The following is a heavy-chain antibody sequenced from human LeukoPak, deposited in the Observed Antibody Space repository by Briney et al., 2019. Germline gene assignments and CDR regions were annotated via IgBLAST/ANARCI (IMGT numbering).Heavy chain of an antibody. Sequence: SETLSLTCTVSGGSTSSYYWSWIRQPPGKGLEWIGYIYYSGSTNYNPSLKSRVTISVDTSKNQFSLKLSSVTAADTAVYYCARHHYYDSSGYYSGYYYYYMDVWGKGTTVTISS. D-gene: IGHD3-22*01. V-gene: IGHV4-59*01. CDR3: ARHHYYDSSGYYSGYYYYYMDV. CDR1: GGSTSSYY. J-gene: IGHJ6*03. CDR2: IYYSGST.